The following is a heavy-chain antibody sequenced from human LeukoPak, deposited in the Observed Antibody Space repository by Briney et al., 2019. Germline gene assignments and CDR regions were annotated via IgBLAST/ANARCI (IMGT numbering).Heavy chain of an antibody. CDR1: GGSISSGSYY. Sequence: PSQTLSLTCTVSGGSISSGSYYWSWIRQPAGEGPEWIGRIYTSGSTNYNPSLKSRVTISVDTSKNQFSLKLSSVTAADTAVYYCARERLFGVVIISNYYYYMDVWGKGTTVTVSS. CDR2: IYTSGST. V-gene: IGHV4-61*02. J-gene: IGHJ6*03. CDR3: ARERLFGVVIISNYYYYMDV. D-gene: IGHD3-3*01.